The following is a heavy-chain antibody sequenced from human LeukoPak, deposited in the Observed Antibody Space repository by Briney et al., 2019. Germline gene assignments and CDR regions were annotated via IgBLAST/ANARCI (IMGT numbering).Heavy chain of an antibody. Sequence: GGSLRLSCAASGFTFSSYGMHWVRQAPGKGLEWVAFIRYDGSNKYYADSVKGRFTISRDNSKNTLYLQMNSLRAEDTAVYYCAKCSYPNWGSDFDYWGQGTLVTVSS. CDR2: IRYDGSNK. V-gene: IGHV3-30*02. D-gene: IGHD7-27*01. J-gene: IGHJ4*02. CDR1: GFTFSSYG. CDR3: AKCSYPNWGSDFDY.